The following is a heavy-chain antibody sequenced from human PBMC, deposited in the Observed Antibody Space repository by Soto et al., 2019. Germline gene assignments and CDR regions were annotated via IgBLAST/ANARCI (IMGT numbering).Heavy chain of an antibody. CDR3: AKDRVPHAMEYAFDI. J-gene: IGHJ3*02. D-gene: IGHD2-2*01. Sequence: EVQLLESGGGLVQPGVSLRLSCAASGFTFISYAMSWVRQAPVKGLEWVSAISGSGVSTYYADSVKGRFTISRDNSKSTLYLQMKSLRSEDRAVYYGAKDRVPHAMEYAFDIWGQGTMVTVSS. CDR1: GFTFISYA. V-gene: IGHV3-23*01. CDR2: ISGSGVST.